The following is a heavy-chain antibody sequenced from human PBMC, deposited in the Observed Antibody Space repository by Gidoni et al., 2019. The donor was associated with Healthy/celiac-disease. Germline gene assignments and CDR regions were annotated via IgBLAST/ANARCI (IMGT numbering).Heavy chain of an antibody. J-gene: IGHJ4*02. V-gene: IGHV1-18*01. D-gene: IGHD2-2*01. CDR2: ISVYNGNT. CDR3: AREPLDGYAIFDY. CDR1: GYTFTSYG. Sequence: QVQLVQSGAEVKKPGASVKVSCNASGYTFTSYGISWVRQAAGQGLEWMGWISVYNGNTNYAQKLQGRVTMTTDTSTSTDDMELRSLRSDDTAVYYCAREPLDGYAIFDYWGQGTLVTVSS.